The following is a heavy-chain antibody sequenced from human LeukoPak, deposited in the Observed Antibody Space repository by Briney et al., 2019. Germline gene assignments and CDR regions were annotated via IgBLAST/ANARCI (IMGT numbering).Heavy chain of an antibody. CDR3: ALAPNSNWFDF. CDR2: IHYSGSS. CDR1: GDSTSNFY. V-gene: IGHV4-59*03. D-gene: IGHD2-8*01. Sequence: SETLSLTCTVSGDSTSNFYWTWIRQSPGKGLEWIGNIHYSGSSVYNPSLKSRVTISIDTSRRQFFLKLNSVTAADTAVYFCALAPNSNWFDFWGPGTLVTVSS. J-gene: IGHJ5*01.